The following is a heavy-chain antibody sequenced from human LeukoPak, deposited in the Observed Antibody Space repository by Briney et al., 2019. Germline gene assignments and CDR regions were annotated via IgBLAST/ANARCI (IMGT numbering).Heavy chain of an antibody. CDR1: GYTFTTYG. CDR3: ARDSSGYYYGY. CDR2: ISAYNGYT. D-gene: IGHD3-22*01. J-gene: IGHJ4*02. Sequence: ASVKVSCEASGYTFTTYGIIWVRQAPGQGLEWMGWISAYNGYTNYAQNFQGRVTMTTDTSTSTAYMELRSLRSDDTAVYYCARDSSGYYYGYWGQGTLVTVSS. V-gene: IGHV1-18*01.